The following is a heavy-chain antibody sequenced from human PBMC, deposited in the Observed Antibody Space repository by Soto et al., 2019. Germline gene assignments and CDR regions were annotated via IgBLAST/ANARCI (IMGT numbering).Heavy chain of an antibody. J-gene: IGHJ5*02. Sequence: QVRLQESGPGLVRPSQTLSLTCNVSGAPISSGGFYWSWIRQHPGKGPEWIGYIYNSGTTFYNPSLGSRVTMSLNAAKNHFSLELRSVTVADTAVYYCARKPISTPRGVTQVDPWGQGTQVTVSS. D-gene: IGHD3-10*01. V-gene: IGHV4-31*03. CDR3: ARKPISTPRGVTQVDP. CDR2: IYNSGTT. CDR1: GAPISSGGFY.